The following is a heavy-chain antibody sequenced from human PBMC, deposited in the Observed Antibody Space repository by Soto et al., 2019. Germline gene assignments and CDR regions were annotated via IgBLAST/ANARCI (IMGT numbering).Heavy chain of an antibody. J-gene: IGHJ6*02. Sequence: QVQLQESGPGLVKPSQTLSLTCTVSGGSISSGDYYWSWIRQPPGKGLEWIGYIYYSGSTYYNPSLKSRVTISVDTSKNRFSLKLSSVTAADTAVYYCARGSGEYPQFGFLGYYYGMDVWGQGTTVTVSS. D-gene: IGHD3-10*01. CDR1: GGSISSGDYY. V-gene: IGHV4-30-4*01. CDR2: IYYSGST. CDR3: ARGSGEYPQFGFLGYYYGMDV.